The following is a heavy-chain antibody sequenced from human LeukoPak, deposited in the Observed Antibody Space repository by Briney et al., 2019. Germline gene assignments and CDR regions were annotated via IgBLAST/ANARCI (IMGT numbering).Heavy chain of an antibody. CDR1: GGTFSSYA. CDR3: ATELAYCGGDCYSGFDY. V-gene: IGHV1-69*05. D-gene: IGHD2-21*02. CDR2: IIPIFGTA. Sequence: SVKVSCKASGGTFSSYAISWVRRAPGQGLEWMGGIIPIFGTANYAQKFQGRVTITTDESTSTAYMGRSSLRSEDTAVYYWATELAYCGGDCYSGFDYWGQGTLVTVSS. J-gene: IGHJ4*02.